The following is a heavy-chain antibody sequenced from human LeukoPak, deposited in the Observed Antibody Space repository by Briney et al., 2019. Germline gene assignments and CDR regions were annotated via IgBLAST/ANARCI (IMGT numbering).Heavy chain of an antibody. Sequence: PSETLSLTCTVPGGSISSYYWSWIRQPPGKGLEWIGYIYYSGSTNYNPSLKSRVTISVDTSKNQFSLQLSSVTAADTAVYYCARDSELYGGYGGWGYWGQGTLVTVSS. CDR1: GGSISSYY. J-gene: IGHJ4*02. CDR3: ARDSELYGGYGGWGY. V-gene: IGHV4-59*01. D-gene: IGHD4-17*01. CDR2: IYYSGST.